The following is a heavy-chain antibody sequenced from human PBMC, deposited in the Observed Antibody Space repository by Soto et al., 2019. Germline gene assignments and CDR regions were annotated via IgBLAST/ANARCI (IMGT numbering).Heavy chain of an antibody. J-gene: IGHJ5*02. Sequence: QVQLVESGGGVVQPGRSLRLSCAASGFTFNSYGMHWVRQAPGKGLEWVAVIWYDGSNKYYADSVKGRFTISRDNSKNTLYLQMNSLRAEDTAVYYCARATDTNWFDPWGQGTLVTVSS. CDR2: IWYDGSNK. V-gene: IGHV3-33*01. CDR1: GFTFNSYG. CDR3: ARATDTNWFDP.